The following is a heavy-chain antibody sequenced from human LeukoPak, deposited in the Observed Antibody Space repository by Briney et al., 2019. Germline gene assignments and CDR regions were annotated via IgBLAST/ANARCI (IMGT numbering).Heavy chain of an antibody. V-gene: IGHV4-34*01. Sequence: PSETLSLTCAVYGGSFSGYYWSWIHQPPGKGLEWIGEINHSGSTNYNPSLKSRVTISVDTSKNQFSLKLSSVTAADTAVYYCARGGDSSSWYLSWFDPWGQGTLVTVSS. CDR2: INHSGST. CDR1: GGSFSGYY. J-gene: IGHJ5*02. CDR3: ARGGDSSSWYLSWFDP. D-gene: IGHD6-13*01.